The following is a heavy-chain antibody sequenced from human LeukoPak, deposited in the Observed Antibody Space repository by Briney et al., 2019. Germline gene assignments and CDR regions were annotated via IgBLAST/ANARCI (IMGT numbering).Heavy chain of an antibody. CDR1: GFTFSSYG. Sequence: GGSLRLSCAASGFTFSSYGMHWVRQAPGKGLEWVAVISYDGSNKYYVDSVKGRFTISRDNSKNTLYLQMNSLRAEDTAVYYCARDSAAAGLFDYWGQGTLVTVSS. D-gene: IGHD6-13*01. CDR3: ARDSAAAGLFDY. CDR2: ISYDGSNK. J-gene: IGHJ4*02. V-gene: IGHV3-30*03.